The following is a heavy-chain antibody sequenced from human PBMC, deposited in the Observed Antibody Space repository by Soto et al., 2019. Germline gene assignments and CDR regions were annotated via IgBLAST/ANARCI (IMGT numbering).Heavy chain of an antibody. D-gene: IGHD3-16*01. J-gene: IGHJ3*02. CDR3: VSPNVGGGSGEDDAFDI. V-gene: IGHV3-66*02. CDR1: GFTVSSNY. Sequence: GGSLRLSCAASGFTVSSNYMSWVRQAPGKGLEWVSVIYSGGSTYYADSVKGRFTISRDNSKNTLYLQMNSLRAEDTAVYYCVSPNVGGGSGEDDAFDIWGQGTMVTVSS. CDR2: IYSGGST.